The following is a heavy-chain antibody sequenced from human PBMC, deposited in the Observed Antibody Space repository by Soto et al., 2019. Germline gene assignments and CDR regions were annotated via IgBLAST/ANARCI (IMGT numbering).Heavy chain of an antibody. CDR1: GGSISSGGYY. J-gene: IGHJ4*02. Sequence: QVQLQESGPGLVKPSQTLSLTCTVSGGSISSGGYYWSWSRQHPGKGLEWIGYIYYSGSTYYHPSIKSQVTIAVDTSKTQYSLKLSSVTAADTAVYYCATNKNFWSGYYSDYWVQGTLVTVSS. CDR3: ATNKNFWSGYYSDY. D-gene: IGHD3-3*01. V-gene: IGHV4-31*01. CDR2: IYYSGST.